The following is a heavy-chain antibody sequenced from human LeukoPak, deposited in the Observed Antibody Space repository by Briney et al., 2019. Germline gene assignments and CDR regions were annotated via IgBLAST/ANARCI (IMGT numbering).Heavy chain of an antibody. J-gene: IGHJ4*02. CDR2: ISDDGSKK. V-gene: IGHV3-30*14. CDR1: GFSFNTFA. CDR3: ARGRLVVTAIDS. D-gene: IGHD2-21*02. Sequence: GGYLRLSCAASGFSFNTFAMHWVRQAPDKGLEWVAVISDDGSKKYHADSVKGRFTISRDTSKNTLYLQMGSLRAEDMAVYYCARGRLVVTAIDSWGQGTLVTVSS.